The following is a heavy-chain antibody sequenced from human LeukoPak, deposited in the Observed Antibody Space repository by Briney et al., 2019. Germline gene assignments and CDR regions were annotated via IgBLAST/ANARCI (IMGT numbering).Heavy chain of an antibody. J-gene: IGHJ4*02. CDR3: VKGGWADY. Sequence: PGGSLRLSCAASGFPSSNFEMTWVRQAPGKGLEWVSFISPGADRIYYADSVKGRFTVSRDNSKKTLFLQMNSLRAGDTAVYYCVKGGWADYWGPGTLVTVSS. CDR1: GFPSSNFE. CDR2: ISPGADRI. D-gene: IGHD3-16*01. V-gene: IGHV3-23*01.